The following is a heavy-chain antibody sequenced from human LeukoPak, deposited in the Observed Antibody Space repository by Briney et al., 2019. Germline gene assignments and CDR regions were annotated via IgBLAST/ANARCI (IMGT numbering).Heavy chain of an antibody. J-gene: IGHJ4*02. CDR2: IYYSGST. CDR1: GGSISSYY. Sequence: PSETLSLTCTVSGGSISSYYWSWIRQPPGKGLEWIGYIYYSGSTNYNPSLKSRVTISVDTSKNQFSLKLSSVTAADTAVYYCARDVRGSGWSRFFDCWGQGTLVTVSS. V-gene: IGHV4-59*01. D-gene: IGHD6-19*01. CDR3: ARDVRGSGWSRFFDC.